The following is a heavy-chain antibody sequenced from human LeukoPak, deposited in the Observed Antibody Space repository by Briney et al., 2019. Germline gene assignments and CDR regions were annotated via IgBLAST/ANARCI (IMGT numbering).Heavy chain of an antibody. J-gene: IGHJ3*02. V-gene: IGHV3-21*01. CDR1: GLTFTGYT. CDR2: ISSSSSYI. Sequence: KPGGSLRLSCAASGLTFTGYTFNWVRQAPGKGLEWVSSISSSSSYIYYADSVKGRFTISRDNAKKSLYLQMNSLRADDTALYYCARQGAFDIWGQGTMVTVSS. CDR3: ARQGAFDI.